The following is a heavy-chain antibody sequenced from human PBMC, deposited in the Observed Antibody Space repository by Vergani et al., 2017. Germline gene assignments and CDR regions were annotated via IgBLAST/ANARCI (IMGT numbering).Heavy chain of an antibody. CDR2: ISWNSGST. Sequence: EVQLVESGGGLVQPGRSLRLSCAASGFTFDDYAMHWVRQGPGKGLEWVSGISWNSGSTYYADSVKGRFTISRDKSKNTLYLQMNSLRAEDTAVYYCAKSLDDFWSGCDYWGQGTLVTVSS. J-gene: IGHJ4*02. CDR3: AKSLDDFWSGCDY. V-gene: IGHV3-9*01. CDR1: GFTFDDYA. D-gene: IGHD3-3*01.